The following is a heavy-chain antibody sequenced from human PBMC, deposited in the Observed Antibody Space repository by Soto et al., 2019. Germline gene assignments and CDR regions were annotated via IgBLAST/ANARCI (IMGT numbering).Heavy chain of an antibody. CDR1: GFTFSSYE. J-gene: IGHJ4*02. CDR2: ISSSGSTI. Sequence: GSLRLSCAASGFTFSSYEMNWVRQAPGKGLEWVSYISSSGSTIYYADSVKGRFTISRDNAKNSLYLQMNSLRAEDTAVYYCARDNYYDYGRFDYWGQGTLVTVSS. V-gene: IGHV3-48*03. D-gene: IGHD3-22*01. CDR3: ARDNYYDYGRFDY.